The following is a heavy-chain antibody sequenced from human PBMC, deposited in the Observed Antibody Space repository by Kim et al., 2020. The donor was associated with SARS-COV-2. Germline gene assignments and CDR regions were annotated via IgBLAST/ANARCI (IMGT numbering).Heavy chain of an antibody. J-gene: IGHJ6*02. CDR3: ARERQLAYYYYGMDV. CDR2: INAGNGNT. CDR1: GYTFTSYA. D-gene: IGHD6-6*01. Sequence: ASVKVSCKASGYTFTSYAMHWVRQAPGQRLEWMGWINAGNGNTKYSQKFQGRVTITRDTSASTAYMELSSLRSEDTAVYYCARERQLAYYYYGMDVWGQGTTVTVSS. V-gene: IGHV1-3*01.